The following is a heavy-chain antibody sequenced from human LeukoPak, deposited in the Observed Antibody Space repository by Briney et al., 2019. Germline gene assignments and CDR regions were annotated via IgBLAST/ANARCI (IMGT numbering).Heavy chain of an antibody. Sequence: SETLSLTCTVSGGSISSYYWSWIRQTPGKGLEWIGYIYYSGSTNFNPSLKSRVTISVDTSKNQFSLKMSSVTAADTAVYYCARDGTAAAGTLGAFDIWGQGTMVTVSS. J-gene: IGHJ3*02. CDR1: GGSISSYY. CDR2: IYYSGST. V-gene: IGHV4-59*01. CDR3: ARDGTAAAGTLGAFDI. D-gene: IGHD6-13*01.